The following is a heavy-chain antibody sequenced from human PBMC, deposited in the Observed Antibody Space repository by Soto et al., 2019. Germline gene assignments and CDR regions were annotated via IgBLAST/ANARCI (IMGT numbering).Heavy chain of an antibody. J-gene: IGHJ6*03. V-gene: IGHV4-39*01. CDR1: GGSISSSSYY. CDR3: ARQDYDYMDV. Sequence: TLSLTCTVSGGSISSSSYYWGWIRQPPGKGLEWIGSIYYSGSTYYNPSLKSRVTISVDTSKNQFSLKLSSVTAADTAVYYCARQDYDYMDVWGKGTTVTVSS. CDR2: IYYSGST.